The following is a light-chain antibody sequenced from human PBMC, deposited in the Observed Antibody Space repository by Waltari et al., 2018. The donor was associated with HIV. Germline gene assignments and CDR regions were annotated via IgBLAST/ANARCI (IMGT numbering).Light chain of an antibody. CDR3: GTWDSSLSAGV. Sequence: SVLTQPPSVSAAPGQKVTISCSGSSPNIENNYVSWYQQLPGTAPKLLIFDNNKRPSGIPDRFSGSKSGTSATLGITGLQTGDEADYYCGTWDSSLSAGVFGGGTKLTVL. CDR1: SPNIENNY. CDR2: DNN. V-gene: IGLV1-51*01. J-gene: IGLJ2*01.